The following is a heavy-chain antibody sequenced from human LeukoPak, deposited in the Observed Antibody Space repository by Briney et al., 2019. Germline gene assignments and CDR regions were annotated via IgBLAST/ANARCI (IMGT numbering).Heavy chain of an antibody. CDR1: GFSFNNYA. CDR2: LSASGGTT. V-gene: IGHV3-23*01. CDR3: AKEPQEYCSISACPNWFES. Sequence: PGGSLRLSCAASGFSFNNYAMSWVRQAPGKGLEWVSALSASGGTTYYADSVKGRFTISRDNSENTLYLHLNSLRVEDTAVYYCAKEPQEYCSISACPNWFESWGQGTLVTVSS. D-gene: IGHD2-2*01. J-gene: IGHJ5*01.